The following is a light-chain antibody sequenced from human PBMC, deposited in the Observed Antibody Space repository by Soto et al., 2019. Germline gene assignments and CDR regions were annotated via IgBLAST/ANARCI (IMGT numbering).Light chain of an antibody. CDR2: NND. CDR3: STWDDSLNAWV. V-gene: IGLV1-44*01. CDR1: TSNIGDNT. J-gene: IGLJ3*02. Sequence: QSVLIQPPSASGTPGQRVAISCSGSTSNIGDNTVHWYQQLPGTAPKLLIYNNDRRPSGVPDRFSGSKSGTSASLAISGLQSEDGADYFCSTWDDSLNAWVFGGGTKLTVL.